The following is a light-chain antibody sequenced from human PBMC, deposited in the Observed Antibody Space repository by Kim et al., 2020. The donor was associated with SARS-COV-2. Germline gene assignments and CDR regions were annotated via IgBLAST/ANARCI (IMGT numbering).Light chain of an antibody. CDR1: SLRSYY. J-gene: IGLJ3*02. V-gene: IGLV3-19*01. Sequence: SSELTQDPAVSVALGQTVRITCQGDSLRSYYTSWYQQKPGQAPVFVIYDKNNRPSGFPDRFSVSSSGDTASLPISGAQAEDEADYYCNSRDSSGNYWVFG. CDR3: NSRDSSGNYWV. CDR2: DKN.